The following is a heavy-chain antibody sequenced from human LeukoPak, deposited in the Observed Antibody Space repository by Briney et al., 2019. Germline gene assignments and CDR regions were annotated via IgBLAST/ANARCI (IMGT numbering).Heavy chain of an antibody. D-gene: IGHD6-13*01. CDR1: GGSISSYY. J-gene: IGHJ4*02. Sequence: SETLSLTCTVSGGSISSYYWSWIRQPPGKGLEWLGYIYYSGSTNYNPSLKSRVTISVDTSKDQFSLKLSSVTAADTAVYYCAREGLGSSSFDPFDYWGQGTLVTVSS. V-gene: IGHV4-59*12. CDR2: IYYSGST. CDR3: AREGLGSSSFDPFDY.